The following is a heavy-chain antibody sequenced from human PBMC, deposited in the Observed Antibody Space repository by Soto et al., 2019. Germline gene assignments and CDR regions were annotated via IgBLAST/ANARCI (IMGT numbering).Heavy chain of an antibody. Sequence: QVQLVQSGAEVKKPGSSVKVSCKTSGDIFSGYSISWVRQAPGQGLEWMGGIIPIFGTTNYAQKFHGRVTITADKSTSTVYMDLYSLKSEDTAMYYWARDLGSGYDPGDYWGQGTLVTVSS. CDR3: ARDLGSGYDPGDY. CDR1: GDIFSGYS. V-gene: IGHV1-69*14. D-gene: IGHD5-12*01. CDR2: IIPIFGTT. J-gene: IGHJ4*02.